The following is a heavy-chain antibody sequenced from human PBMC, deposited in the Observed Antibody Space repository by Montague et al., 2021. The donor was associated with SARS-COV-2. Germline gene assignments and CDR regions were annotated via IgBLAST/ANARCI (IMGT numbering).Heavy chain of an antibody. V-gene: IGHV3-23*01. J-gene: IGHJ4*02. CDR1: GFTFRHYD. CDR3: AKDSVTVVRGIRDY. CDR2: ISGSGDHT. Sequence: SLRLSCAASGFTFRHYDMRWFRQGPGKGLEWIASISGSGDHTYYVDSVEGRFTISRDNSKNMLFLQMNSLRAEDTALYYCAKDSVTVVRGIRDYWGQGTLVTVSS. D-gene: IGHD3-10*01.